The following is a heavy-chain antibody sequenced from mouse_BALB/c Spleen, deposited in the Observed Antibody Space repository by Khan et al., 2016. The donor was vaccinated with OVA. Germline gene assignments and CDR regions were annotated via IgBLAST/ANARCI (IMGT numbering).Heavy chain of an antibody. CDR1: GYSFTSYY. V-gene: IGHV1S81*02. J-gene: IGHJ3*01. D-gene: IGHD2-1*01. CDR3: TRSGYGTFAY. CDR2: INPSNGGT. Sequence: VQLQQSGAELVKPGASVRLSCKASGYSFTSYYLYWVKQRPGQGLEWIGDINPSNGGTNFNEKFKIKATLTVDTSSSTASMPLSSLTSEDSAVYSGTRSGYGTFAYWGRGTLVTVSA.